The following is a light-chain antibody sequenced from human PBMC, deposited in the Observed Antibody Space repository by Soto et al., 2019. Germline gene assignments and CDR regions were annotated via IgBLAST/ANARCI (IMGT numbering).Light chain of an antibody. CDR2: EVS. Sequence: QSALTQPASVSGSHGQSITISCTGTSSDVGGYKYVSWYQQHPGKVPKLLIYEVSNRPSGVSNRFSGSKSGNTASLTISGLQAEDEAEYYCTSYTSSSTPVFGTGTKLTVL. J-gene: IGLJ1*01. V-gene: IGLV2-14*01. CDR1: SSDVGGYKY. CDR3: TSYTSSSTPV.